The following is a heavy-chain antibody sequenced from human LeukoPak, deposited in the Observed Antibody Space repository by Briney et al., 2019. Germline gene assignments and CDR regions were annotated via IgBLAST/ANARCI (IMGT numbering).Heavy chain of an antibody. CDR2: ISYDGSNK. CDR3: ARDFYGDYALFDY. J-gene: IGHJ4*02. V-gene: IGHV3-30-3*01. CDR1: GFTFSNYA. D-gene: IGHD4-17*01. Sequence: GGSLRLSCAASGFTFSNYAMHWVRQAPGKGLEWVAVISYDGSNKYYADSVKGRFTISRDNSKNTLYLQMNSLRAEDTAVYYCARDFYGDYALFDYWGQGTLVTVSS.